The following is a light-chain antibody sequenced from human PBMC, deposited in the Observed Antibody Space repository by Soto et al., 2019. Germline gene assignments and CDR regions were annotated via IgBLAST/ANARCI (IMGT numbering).Light chain of an antibody. V-gene: IGKV1-33*01. CDR3: QQYENYWT. J-gene: IGKJ1*01. CDR1: QDIGNY. Sequence: IQLTQSPSSLSASVGDRVSITCQASQDIGNYLNWYQQIPGKAPKLLIYDASNLESGVPSRFSGSGSGTEFTLTISSLQPEDFGIYYCQQYENYWTFGQGTKVDIK. CDR2: DAS.